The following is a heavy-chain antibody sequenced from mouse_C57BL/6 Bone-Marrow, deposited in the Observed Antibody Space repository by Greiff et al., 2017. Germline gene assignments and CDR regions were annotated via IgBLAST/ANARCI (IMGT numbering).Heavy chain of an antibody. CDR2: INPNYGTT. CDR1: GYSFTDYN. J-gene: IGHJ2*01. V-gene: IGHV1-39*01. Sequence: VHVKQSGPELVKPGASVKISCKASGYSFTDYNMNWVKQSNGKSLEWIGVINPNYGTTSYNQKFKGKATLTVDQSSSTAYMQLNSLTSEDSAVYYCARCHYGTPYYFDYWGQGTTLTVSS. CDR3: ARCHYGTPYYFDY. D-gene: IGHD1-1*01.